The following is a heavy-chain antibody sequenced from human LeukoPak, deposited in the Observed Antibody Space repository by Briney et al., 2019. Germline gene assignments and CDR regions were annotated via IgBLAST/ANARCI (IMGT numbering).Heavy chain of an antibody. D-gene: IGHD3-10*01. CDR2: INPNSGGT. Sequence: ASVKVSCKASGYTFTGYYMHWVRRAPGQGLEWMGWINPNSGGTNYAQKFQGRVTMTRDTSISTAYMELSRLRSDDTAVYYCARSVSMVRGVLGWFDPWGQGTLVTVSS. CDR3: ARSVSMVRGVLGWFDP. J-gene: IGHJ5*02. V-gene: IGHV1-2*02. CDR1: GYTFTGYY.